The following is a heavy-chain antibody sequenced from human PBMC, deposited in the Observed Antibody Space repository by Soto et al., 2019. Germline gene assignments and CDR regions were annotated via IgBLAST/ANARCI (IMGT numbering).Heavy chain of an antibody. V-gene: IGHV3-11*06. CDR3: ARGPYSSSSIPNFYY. D-gene: IGHD6-6*01. J-gene: IGHJ4*02. CDR1: GFTFSDYY. Sequence: GGSLRLSCAASGFTFSDYYMSWIRQAPGKGLEWVSYISSSSSYTNYADSVKGRFTISRDNAKNSLYLQMNSLRAEDTAVYYCARGPYSSSSIPNFYYWGQGTLVTVSS. CDR2: ISSSSSYT.